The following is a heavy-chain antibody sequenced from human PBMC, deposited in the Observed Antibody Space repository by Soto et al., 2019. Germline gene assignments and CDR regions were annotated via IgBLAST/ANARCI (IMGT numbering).Heavy chain of an antibody. CDR3: AKVITVTTRGHSDY. J-gene: IGHJ4*02. D-gene: IGHD4-17*01. CDR1: GFTLSSYA. V-gene: IGHV3-23*01. CDR2: ISGSGGST. Sequence: EVQLLESGGGLVQSGGSLRLSCVASGFTLSSYAMNWVRQAPGKGLEWVSGISGSGGSTYYADSVKGRFTISRDNSKNTLYLQMNSLRAEDTAVYYCAKVITVTTRGHSDYWGQGTLVTVSS.